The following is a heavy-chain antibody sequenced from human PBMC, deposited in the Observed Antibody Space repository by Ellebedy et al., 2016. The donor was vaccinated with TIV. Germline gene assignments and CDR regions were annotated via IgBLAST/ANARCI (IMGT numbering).Heavy chain of an antibody. D-gene: IGHD2-21*01. CDR2: IDPSDSYT. J-gene: IGHJ4*02. CDR1: GYTFPNYW. CDR3: ARQVLRGDYGH. V-gene: IGHV5-10-1*01. Sequence: TVSCKASGYTFPNYWITWVRQMPGKGLAWLGRIDPSDSYTNYSPSLQGHVTISADKSISPAYLQWSSLKASDPAVYYCARQVLRGDYGHWGQGTLVTVSS.